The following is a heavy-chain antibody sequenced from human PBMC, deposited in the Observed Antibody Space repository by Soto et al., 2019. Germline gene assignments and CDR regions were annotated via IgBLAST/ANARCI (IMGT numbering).Heavy chain of an antibody. D-gene: IGHD1-26*01. J-gene: IGHJ4*01. Sequence: GASVKVSCKASGYSFSSYGVSWVRQAPGQGLEWIGWINLYNGNTLNTQNLQGRVTLTTDTSTSTAYMELRSLRSDDTAIYYCARDPGAATFDYWGQGTLVTVSS. V-gene: IGHV1-18*04. CDR3: ARDPGAATFDY. CDR2: INLYNGNT. CDR1: GYSFSSYG.